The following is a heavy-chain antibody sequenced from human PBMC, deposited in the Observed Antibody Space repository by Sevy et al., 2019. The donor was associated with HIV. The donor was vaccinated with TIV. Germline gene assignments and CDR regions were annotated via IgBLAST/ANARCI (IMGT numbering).Heavy chain of an antibody. Sequence: GGSLRLSCAASGFTFSSYAMSWVRQAPGKGLEWVSGISGSADNTYFSDSVKGRFTISRDNSKNTPYLQMNSLRAEDTAVYYCAKDLVYCSGGSCSPYGAFDIWGQGTMVTVSS. J-gene: IGHJ3*02. V-gene: IGHV3-23*01. D-gene: IGHD2-15*01. CDR2: ISGSADNT. CDR3: AKDLVYCSGGSCSPYGAFDI. CDR1: GFTFSSYA.